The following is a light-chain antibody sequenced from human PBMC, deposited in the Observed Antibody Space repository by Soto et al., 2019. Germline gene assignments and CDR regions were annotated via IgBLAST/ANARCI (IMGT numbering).Light chain of an antibody. V-gene: IGKV3-15*01. CDR1: QSVSSN. CDR2: GAS. Sequence: EIVMTQSPATLSVSPGERATLSCRASQSVSSNLAWYQQKPGQAPRLLIYGASTRATGIPARFSGSGSGTEFTLTISSLQSEDFAVYYCQQYNNWPRTFCQGP. CDR3: QQYNNWPRT. J-gene: IGKJ1*01.